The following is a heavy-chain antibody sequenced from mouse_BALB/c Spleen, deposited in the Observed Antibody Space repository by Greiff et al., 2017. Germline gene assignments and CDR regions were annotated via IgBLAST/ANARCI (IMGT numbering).Heavy chain of an antibody. CDR1: GYTFTDYE. J-gene: IGHJ1*01. CDR2: IDPETGGT. V-gene: IGHV1-15*01. Sequence: QVQLQQSGAELVRPGASVTLSCKASGYTFTDYEMHWVKQTPVHGLEWIGAIDPETGGTAYNQKFKGKATLTADKSSSTAYMELRSLTSEDSAVYYCTRDGYYRYFDVWGAGTTVTVSS. CDR3: TRDGYYRYFDV. D-gene: IGHD2-3*01.